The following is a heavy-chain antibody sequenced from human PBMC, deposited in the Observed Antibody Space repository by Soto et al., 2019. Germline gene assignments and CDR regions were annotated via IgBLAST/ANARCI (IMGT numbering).Heavy chain of an antibody. CDR1: GFTFSSYG. Sequence: GGSLRLSCVASGFTFSSYGMHWVRQAPGKGLEWVAVISYDESDKFYTESVKGRFTISRDNSKNTLFLQMKSLRAEDTALYYCAREPVTAIQQYFFDVWGQGTPVTVSS. V-gene: IGHV3-30*03. D-gene: IGHD2-2*02. J-gene: IGHJ4*02. CDR2: ISYDESDK. CDR3: AREPVTAIQQYFFDV.